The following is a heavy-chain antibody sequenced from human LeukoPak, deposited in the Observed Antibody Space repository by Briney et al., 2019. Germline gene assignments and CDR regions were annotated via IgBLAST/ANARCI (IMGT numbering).Heavy chain of an antibody. CDR3: ATAPRGSLLFDY. V-gene: IGHV1-8*01. CDR2: MNPNSGNT. J-gene: IGHJ4*02. CDR1: GYTFTSYD. Sequence: ASVKVSCKASGYTFTSYDINWVRQATGQGLEWLGWMNPNSGNTGYSQKFQGRVTMTEDTSTDTAYMELSSLRSEDTAVYYCATAPRGSLLFDYWGQGTLVTVSS. D-gene: IGHD2-15*01.